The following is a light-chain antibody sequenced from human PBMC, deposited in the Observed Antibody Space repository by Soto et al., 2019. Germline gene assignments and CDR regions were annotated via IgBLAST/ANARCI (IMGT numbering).Light chain of an antibody. CDR2: DVS. V-gene: IGLV2-14*01. Sequence: QSALTQPDSVSGSPGQSITISCTGTSSDVGGYNYVSWYQQHPGKAPKLMIYDVSNRPSGVPNRFSGSKSGNTASLTISGLQAEDEADYYCSSYTSSSTPVFGTGTKLTVL. CDR1: SSDVGGYNY. J-gene: IGLJ1*01. CDR3: SSYTSSSTPV.